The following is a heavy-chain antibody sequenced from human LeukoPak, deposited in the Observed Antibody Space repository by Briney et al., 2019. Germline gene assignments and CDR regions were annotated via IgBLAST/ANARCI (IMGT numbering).Heavy chain of an antibody. V-gene: IGHV3-53*01. CDR1: GLTVSGNY. CDR2: IYSGGIT. Sequence: GVSLRLSCAASGLTVSGNYMSWVRQAPGKGLEWVSVIYSGGITSYSDSVKGRFTISRDNSKNTVYVQMSSLRVEDTAVYYCAGGMPHQYWGQGTLVTVSS. J-gene: IGHJ4*02. D-gene: IGHD2-2*01. CDR3: AGGMPHQY.